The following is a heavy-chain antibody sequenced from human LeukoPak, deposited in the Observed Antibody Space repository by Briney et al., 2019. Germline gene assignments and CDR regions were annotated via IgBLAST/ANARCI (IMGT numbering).Heavy chain of an antibody. CDR2: IYYSGST. CDR1: GGSISSSSYY. V-gene: IGHV4-39*07. J-gene: IGHJ5*02. Sequence: SETLSLTCTVSGGSISSSSYYWGWIRQPPGKGLEWIGSIYYSGSTYYNPSLKSRVTISVDTSKNQFSLKLSSVTAADTAVYYCARGSSGSYRGWFDPWGQGTLVTVSS. CDR3: ARGSSGSYRGWFDP. D-gene: IGHD1-26*01.